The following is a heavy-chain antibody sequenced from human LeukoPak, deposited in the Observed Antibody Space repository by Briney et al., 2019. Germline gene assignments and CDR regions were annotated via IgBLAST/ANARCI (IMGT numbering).Heavy chain of an antibody. CDR3: ARGPGVVVVASSRRYYMDV. CDR2: INHSGST. D-gene: IGHD2-15*01. Sequence: KSSETLSLTCAAYGGSFSGYYWSWIRQPPGKGLEWIGEINHSGSTNYNPSLKSRVTISVDTSKNQFSLKLSSVTAADTAVYYCARGPGVVVVASSRRYYMDVWGKGTTVTVSS. J-gene: IGHJ6*03. CDR1: GGSFSGYY. V-gene: IGHV4-34*01.